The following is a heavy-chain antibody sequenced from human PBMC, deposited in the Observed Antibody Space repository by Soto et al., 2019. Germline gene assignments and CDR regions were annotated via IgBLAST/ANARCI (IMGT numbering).Heavy chain of an antibody. V-gene: IGHV3-23*01. J-gene: IGHJ5*02. CDR2: ISDSGAVI. CDR3: AKCGNYDMLTGQGRFDP. CDR1: GFTFRNYA. Sequence: EVQLLESGGGLVQPGGSLRLSCTASGFTFRNYAMIWVRQAPGKGLQWVSGISDSGAVIFHADSVRGRFTISRDNSKNTLYLQMNSLRAEHTALYYCAKCGNYDMLTGQGRFDPWGQGTLVTVSS. D-gene: IGHD3-9*01.